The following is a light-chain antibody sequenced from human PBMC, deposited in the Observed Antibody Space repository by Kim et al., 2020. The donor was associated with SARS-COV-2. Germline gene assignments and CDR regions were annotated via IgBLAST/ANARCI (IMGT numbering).Light chain of an antibody. V-gene: IGLV3-19*01. CDR1: SLRIYY. CDR2: GKN. J-gene: IGLJ2*01. Sequence: VALGQTVRLTCKGDSLRIYYATWYQQKPGQAPILVIYGKNHRPSGIPDRFSGSSSGSTASLTITGTQAGDEADYYCNSRDSNDNVVFGGGTQLTVL. CDR3: NSRDSNDNVV.